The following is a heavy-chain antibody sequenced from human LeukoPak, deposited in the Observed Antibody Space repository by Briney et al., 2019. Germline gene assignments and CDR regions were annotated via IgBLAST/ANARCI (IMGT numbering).Heavy chain of an antibody. CDR2: ISWNSGSI. Sequence: GGSLRLSCAASGFTFDDYAMHWVRQAPGKGLEWVSGISWNSGSIGYADSVKGRFTISRDNAKNSLYLPMNSLRAEDTALYYCAKGREYYGSGSYTFDYWGQGTLVTVSS. CDR3: AKGREYYGSGSYTFDY. D-gene: IGHD3-10*01. J-gene: IGHJ4*02. CDR1: GFTFDDYA. V-gene: IGHV3-9*01.